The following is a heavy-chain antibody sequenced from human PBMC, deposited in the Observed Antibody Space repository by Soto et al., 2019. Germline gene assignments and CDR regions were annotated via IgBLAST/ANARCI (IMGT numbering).Heavy chain of an antibody. Sequence: GGSLRLSCAASGFTFSNAWMTWVRQSPGKGLEWVGRIKSITDGGTTDYAAPVKGRFTISRDDSKNTLYLQMNSLRTEDTAVYYCTTAGTTSSYWGQGALVTVSS. CDR1: GFTFSNAW. V-gene: IGHV3-15*01. CDR2: IKSITDGGTT. J-gene: IGHJ4*02. D-gene: IGHD1-7*01. CDR3: TTAGTTSSY.